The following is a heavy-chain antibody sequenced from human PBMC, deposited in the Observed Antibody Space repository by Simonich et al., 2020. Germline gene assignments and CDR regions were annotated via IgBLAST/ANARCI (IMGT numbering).Heavy chain of an antibody. CDR1: GGSISSYY. CDR2: IYYSGST. CDR3: ARSLGYYYYYYGMDV. D-gene: IGHD1-26*01. J-gene: IGHJ6*02. V-gene: IGHV4-59*08. Sequence: QVQLQESGPGLVKPSETLSLTCTVSGGSISSYYWSWIRQPPGKELEWIGYIYYSGSTNYNPPLKSRVTISVDTSKNQLSLKLSSVTAADTAVYYCARSLGYYYYYYGMDVWGQGTTVTVSS.